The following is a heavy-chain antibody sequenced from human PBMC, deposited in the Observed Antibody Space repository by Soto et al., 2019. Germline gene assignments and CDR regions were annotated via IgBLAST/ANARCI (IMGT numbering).Heavy chain of an antibody. D-gene: IGHD3-3*01. CDR3: ASRYYDFWSGYYIG. J-gene: IGHJ4*02. CDR1: GYTFTSYG. CDR2: ISAYNGST. Sequence: ASVKVSCKASGYTFTSYGISWVRQAPGQGLEWMGWISAYNGSTSYAQKFQGRVTMTRDTSTSTVYMELSSLRSEDTAVYYCASRYYDFWSGYYIGWGQGTLVTVSS. V-gene: IGHV1-18*01.